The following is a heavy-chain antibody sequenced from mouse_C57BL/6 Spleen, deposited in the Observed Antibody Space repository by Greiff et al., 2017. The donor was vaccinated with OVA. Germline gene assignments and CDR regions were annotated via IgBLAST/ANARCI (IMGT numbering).Heavy chain of an antibody. CDR2: IDPSDSYT. D-gene: IGHD2-1*01. J-gene: IGHJ1*03. CDR3: ARDDGNRYFDV. CDR1: GYTFTSYW. V-gene: IGHV1-69*01. Sequence: QVQLKQPGAELVMPGASVKLSCKASGYTFTSYWMHWVKQRPGQGLEWIGEIDPSDSYTNYNQKLKGKSTLTVDKSSSTAYMQLSSLTSEDSAVYYCARDDGNRYFDVWGTGTTVTVSS.